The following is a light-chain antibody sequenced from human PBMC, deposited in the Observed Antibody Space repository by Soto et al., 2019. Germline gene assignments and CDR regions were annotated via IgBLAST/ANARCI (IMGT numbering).Light chain of an antibody. V-gene: IGKV1-5*03. J-gene: IGKJ1*01. CDR1: QSLTRW. CDR2: KTS. Sequence: DIHMTQSPSTLSASVGDRVTITCRASQSLTRWLAWYQQKPGKAPNRLIYKTSSLESGVPSRFSCSGSWTEFTLTISSLQPDDFETEYCPHYTDYSCTFVQGTKVDVK. CDR3: PHYTDYSCT.